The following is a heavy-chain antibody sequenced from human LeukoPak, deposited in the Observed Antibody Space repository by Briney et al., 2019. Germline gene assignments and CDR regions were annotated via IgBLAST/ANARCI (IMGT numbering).Heavy chain of an antibody. J-gene: IGHJ4*02. D-gene: IGHD7-27*01. Sequence: GGSLRLSCVASGFTLSSYAMSWVRQPPGKGLEWVSAINSGGVPFYGDSVKGRFSISRDSSKNTLYLQLDSLRAEDTALYYCAKGPNLLGPEFWGQGTLVTVSS. V-gene: IGHV3-23*01. CDR1: GFTLSSYA. CDR2: INSGGVP. CDR3: AKGPNLLGPEF.